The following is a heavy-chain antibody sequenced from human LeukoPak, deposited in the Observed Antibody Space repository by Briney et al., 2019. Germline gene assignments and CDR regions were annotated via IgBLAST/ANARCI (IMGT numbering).Heavy chain of an antibody. V-gene: IGHV4-38-2*02. CDR2: INHSGST. Sequence: SETLSLTCTVSGYSISSGYYWSWIRQPPGKGLEWIGEINHSGSTNYNPSLKSRVTISVDTSKNQFSLKLSSVTAADTAVYYCARHDNPRSWGLGRPRAFDIWGQGTMVTVSS. J-gene: IGHJ3*02. CDR1: GYSISSGYY. D-gene: IGHD6-13*01. CDR3: ARHDNPRSWGLGRPRAFDI.